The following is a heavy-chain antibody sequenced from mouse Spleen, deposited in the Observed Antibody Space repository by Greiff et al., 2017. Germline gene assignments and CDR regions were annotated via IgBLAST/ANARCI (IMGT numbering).Heavy chain of an antibody. D-gene: IGHD2-1*01. CDR1: GYSFTSYY. J-gene: IGHJ4*01. V-gene: IGHV1-66*01. CDR2: IYPGSGNT. Sequence: QVQLQQSGPELVKPGASVKISCKASGYSFTSYYIHWVKQRPGQGLEWIGWIYPGSGNTKYNEKFKGKATLTADTSSSTAYMQLSSLTSEDSAVYYCARSAGNYPMDYWGQGTSVTVSS. CDR3: ARSAGNYPMDY.